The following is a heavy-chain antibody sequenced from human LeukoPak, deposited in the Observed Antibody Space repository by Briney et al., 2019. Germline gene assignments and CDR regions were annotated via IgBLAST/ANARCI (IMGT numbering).Heavy chain of an antibody. V-gene: IGHV4-61*02. Sequence: PSETLSLTCTVSGGTISSGSYYWSWIRQPAGKGLEWIGRIYTSGRTNYNPSLKSRVTISVDTSKNQFSLKLSSVTAADTAVYYCARRIGGIAAAGTWFDPWGQGTLVTVSS. CDR2: IYTSGRT. J-gene: IGHJ5*02. D-gene: IGHD6-13*01. CDR3: ARRIGGIAAAGTWFDP. CDR1: GGTISSGSYY.